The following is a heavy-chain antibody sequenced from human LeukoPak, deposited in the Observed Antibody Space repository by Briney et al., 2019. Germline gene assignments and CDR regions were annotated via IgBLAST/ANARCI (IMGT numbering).Heavy chain of an antibody. D-gene: IGHD6-19*01. CDR1: GFTFSDVY. Sequence: VGSLRLSCAASGFTFSDVYMSWIRQAPGKGLEWVSYISSSVSSTKYADSVTGRFTISRDNAKNSLYLQMNSLRVEDTAVYYCARDRGRVAGEYFDYWGQGTLVTVSS. J-gene: IGHJ4*02. V-gene: IGHV3-11*06. CDR3: ARDRGRVAGEYFDY. CDR2: ISSSVSST.